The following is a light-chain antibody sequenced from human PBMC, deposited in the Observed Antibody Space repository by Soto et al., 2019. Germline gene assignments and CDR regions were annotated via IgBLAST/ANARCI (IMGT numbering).Light chain of an antibody. J-gene: IGLJ3*02. CDR2: EVS. CDR1: SGDVGGYNS. V-gene: IGLV2-14*01. CDR3: SSHRSSSTGL. Sequence: QSALTQPASVSGSPGQSITISCTGTSGDVGGYNSVSWYQQHPGKAPKVMIYEVSNRPSGVSNRFSGSKSGNTASLTISGLQAEDEADYYCSSHRSSSTGLFGGGTKLTVL.